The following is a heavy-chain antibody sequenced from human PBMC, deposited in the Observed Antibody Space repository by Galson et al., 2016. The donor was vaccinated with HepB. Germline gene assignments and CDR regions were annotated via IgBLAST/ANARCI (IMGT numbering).Heavy chain of an antibody. CDR3: ARENFWKLDQ. J-gene: IGHJ5*02. D-gene: IGHD3-3*01. CDR2: IRADGTAN. CDR1: GFSFSRYW. V-gene: IGHV3-7*03. Sequence: LRLSCAASGFSFSRYWMAWVRQAPGKGLEWVGNIRADGTANDYVGSVKGRFTMSRDNAQKSLFLQMTSLRVEDTAVYYCARENFWKLDQWGQEPWSPSPQ.